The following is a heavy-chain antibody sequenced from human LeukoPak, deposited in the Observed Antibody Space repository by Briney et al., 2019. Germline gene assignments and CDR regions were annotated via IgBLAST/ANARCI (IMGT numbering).Heavy chain of an antibody. Sequence: GRSLRLSCAASRFTFSSYGMHWVRQAPGKGLEWVAVISYDGSNKCYADSVKGRFTVSRDNSKNTLYLQMNSLRAEDTAVYYCAKEGRDGFNYDYWGQGTLVTVSS. V-gene: IGHV3-30*18. CDR1: RFTFSSYG. D-gene: IGHD5-24*01. CDR3: AKEGRDGFNYDY. J-gene: IGHJ4*02. CDR2: ISYDGSNK.